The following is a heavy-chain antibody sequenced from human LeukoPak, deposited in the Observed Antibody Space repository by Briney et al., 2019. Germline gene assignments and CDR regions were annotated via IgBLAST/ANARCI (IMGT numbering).Heavy chain of an antibody. D-gene: IGHD6-13*01. CDR2: IYYSGST. V-gene: IGHV4-61*01. CDR3: ARGVAAGCRWFDP. J-gene: IGHJ5*02. Sequence: SETLSLTCTVSGGSVSSGSYYWSWIRQPPGKGLGWIGYIYYSGSTNYNPSLKSRVTISVDTSKNQFSLKLSSVTAADTAVYYCARGVAAGCRWFDPWGQGTLVTVSS. CDR1: GGSVSSGSYY.